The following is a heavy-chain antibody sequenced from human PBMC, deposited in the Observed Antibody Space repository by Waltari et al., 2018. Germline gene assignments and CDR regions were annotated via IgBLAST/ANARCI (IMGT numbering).Heavy chain of an antibody. V-gene: IGHV4-34*01. D-gene: IGHD3-10*01. J-gene: IGHJ5*02. CDR2: INHSGST. CDR1: GGSFSGYY. CDR3: ARGRGYSVVVRGVDTGFCWFDP. Sequence: QVQLQQWGAGLLSPSETLSLTCAVYGGSFSGYYWTWIRQPPGKGLEWIGEINHSGSTNYNPPLKSRVTISIDTPRNQFSLKLSSVTAADTAVYYCARGRGYSVVVRGVDTGFCWFDPWGQGTLVTVSS.